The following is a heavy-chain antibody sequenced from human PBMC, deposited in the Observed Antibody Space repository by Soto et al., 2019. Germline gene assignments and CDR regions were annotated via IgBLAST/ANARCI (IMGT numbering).Heavy chain of an antibody. CDR1: GFTFSSYA. Sequence: EVQLLESGGGLVQPGESLRLSCAASGFTFSSYAMSWVRQAPGKGLEWVSVISGSDDSTYYADSVKGRFTISRDNSKNTLYLQMNILRAEDTAVYYCAKRSSSSTSDYWGQGTLVTVSS. D-gene: IGHD6-6*01. J-gene: IGHJ4*02. CDR3: AKRSSSSTSDY. V-gene: IGHV3-23*01. CDR2: ISGSDDST.